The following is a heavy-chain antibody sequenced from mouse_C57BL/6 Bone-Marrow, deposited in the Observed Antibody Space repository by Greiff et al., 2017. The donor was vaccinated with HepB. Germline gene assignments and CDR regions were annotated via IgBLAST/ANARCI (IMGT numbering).Heavy chain of an antibody. Sequence: EVQRVESGPELVKPGDSVKISCKASGYSFTGYFMNWVMQSHGKSLEWIGRINPYNGDTFYNQKFKGKATLTVDKSSSTAHMELRSLTSEDSAVYYCARRGVTTVPHYAMDYWGQGTSVTVSS. J-gene: IGHJ4*01. D-gene: IGHD1-1*01. CDR3: ARRGVTTVPHYAMDY. CDR2: INPYNGDT. V-gene: IGHV1-20*01. CDR1: GYSFTGYF.